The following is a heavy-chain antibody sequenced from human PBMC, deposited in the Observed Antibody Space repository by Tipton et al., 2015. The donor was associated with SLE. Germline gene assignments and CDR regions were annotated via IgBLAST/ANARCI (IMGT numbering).Heavy chain of an antibody. D-gene: IGHD6-13*01. CDR1: GGSISSGSYY. CDR3: ARVSLYSNSWYHYFDY. J-gene: IGHJ4*02. V-gene: IGHV4-61*02. Sequence: TLSLTCTVSGGSISSGSYYWTWIRQPAGKGLEWIGRMYTSGSTNYNPSLKSQVTISVDTSKNQFSLKLSSVTAADTAVYYCARVSLYSNSWYHYFDYWGQGTLVTVSS. CDR2: MYTSGST.